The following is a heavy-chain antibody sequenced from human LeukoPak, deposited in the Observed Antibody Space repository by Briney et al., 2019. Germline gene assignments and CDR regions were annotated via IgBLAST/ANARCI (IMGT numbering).Heavy chain of an antibody. J-gene: IGHJ4*02. V-gene: IGHV3-23*01. D-gene: IGHD2-15*01. CDR1: GFTFSSYA. Sequence: GGSLRLSCAASGFTFSSYAMAWVRQAPGKGLEWFSAISGSGGSTYYADSVKGRFTISRDSSKNTLYLQMNNLRGEDTAVYYCARGVVAAPQTFDYWGQGTLVTVSS. CDR3: ARGVVAAPQTFDY. CDR2: ISGSGGST.